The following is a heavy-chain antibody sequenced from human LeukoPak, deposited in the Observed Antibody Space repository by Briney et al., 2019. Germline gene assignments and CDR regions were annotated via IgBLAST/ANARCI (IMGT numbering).Heavy chain of an antibody. D-gene: IGHD6-13*01. V-gene: IGHV5-51*01. CDR3: APLLHSSSYVI. Sequence: GESLKISCRGSGYKFTDYWIAWVRQMPGKGLEWMGVIYPDDSDTTYSPSFQGQVTMSVDKSITTAYLHWNTLRASDTAIYCAPLLHSSSYVIWGQGTMITVSS. CDR2: IYPDDSDT. CDR1: GYKFTDYW. J-gene: IGHJ3*02.